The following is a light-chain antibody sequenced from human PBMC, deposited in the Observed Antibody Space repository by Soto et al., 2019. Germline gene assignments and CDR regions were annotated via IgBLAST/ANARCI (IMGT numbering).Light chain of an antibody. CDR2: DVS. Sequence: QSALTQPASVSGSPGQSITISCTGTSSDIGAYNYVSWYQHHPGKAPKLMIYDVSNRPSGVSNRFSASKSDNTASLTISGPQAEDEADYYCTSYTTRRTYVFGSGTK. V-gene: IGLV2-14*03. J-gene: IGLJ1*01. CDR3: TSYTTRRTYV. CDR1: SSDIGAYNY.